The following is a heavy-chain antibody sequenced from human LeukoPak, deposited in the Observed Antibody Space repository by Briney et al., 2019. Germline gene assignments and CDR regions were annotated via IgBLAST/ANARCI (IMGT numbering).Heavy chain of an antibody. Sequence: SETLSLTCTVSGGSISSSSYYWGWIRQPPGKGLEWIGSIYYRGSTYYNPSLKSRVTISVDTSNNQFSLRLSSVTAADTAVYYCAILGTGSSWGQGTLVTVSS. V-gene: IGHV4-39*01. CDR1: GGSISSSSYY. D-gene: IGHD3-10*01. CDR3: AILGTGSS. CDR2: IYYRGST. J-gene: IGHJ5*02.